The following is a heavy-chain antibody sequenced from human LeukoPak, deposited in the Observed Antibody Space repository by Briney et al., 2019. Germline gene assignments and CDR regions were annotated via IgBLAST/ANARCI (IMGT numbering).Heavy chain of an antibody. CDR2: INPNSGGT. V-gene: IGHV1-2*02. J-gene: IGHJ4*02. CDR1: GYTFTSYY. Sequence: ASVKVSCKASGYTFTSYYMHWVRQPAGQGREWMGWINPNSGGTNYAQTFQGRVTMTSDTSISTAYMELSRPRSDDTAVYYCARRPPAVCSSSLYYFDYWGQGSLVTVSS. CDR3: ARRPPAVCSSSLYYFDY. D-gene: IGHD6-6*01.